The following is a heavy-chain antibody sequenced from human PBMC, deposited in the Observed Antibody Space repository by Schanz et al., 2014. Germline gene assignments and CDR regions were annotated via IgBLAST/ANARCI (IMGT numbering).Heavy chain of an antibody. J-gene: IGHJ3*01. Sequence: QVRLVESGGGVVQPGRSLRLSCAASGFTLSSYGMHWVRQAPGKGLEWVAFINSDGTKRFYADSVKSRFTISRDNSRNTLYLQMNSLRAEDTAVYYCARKMKLGVCGRKAHDSLDLWGQGTLVTVSS. V-gene: IGHV3-33*08. CDR1: GFTLSSYG. D-gene: IGHD3-3*02. CDR2: INSDGTKR. CDR3: ARKMKLGVCGRKAHDSLDL.